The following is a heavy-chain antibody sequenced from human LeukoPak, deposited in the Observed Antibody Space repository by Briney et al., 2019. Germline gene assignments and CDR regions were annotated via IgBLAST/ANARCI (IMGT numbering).Heavy chain of an antibody. J-gene: IGHJ6*03. CDR3: ARGIGSSDHWDYYYYMDV. CDR2: INHSGST. V-gene: IGHV4-34*01. D-gene: IGHD6-6*01. Sequence: PSETLSLTCAVYGGSFSGYYWSWIRQPPGKGLEWIGEINHSGSTNYNPSLKSRVTISVDTSKNQFSLKLSSVTAADTAVYYCARGIGSSDHWDYYYYMDVWGKGTTVTVSS. CDR1: GGSFSGYY.